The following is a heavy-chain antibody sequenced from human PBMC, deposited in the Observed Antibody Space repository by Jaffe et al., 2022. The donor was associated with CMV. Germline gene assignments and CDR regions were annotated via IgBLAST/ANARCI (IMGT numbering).Heavy chain of an antibody. Sequence: QVQLVQSGAEVKKPGASVKVSCKASGYTFTSYYMHWVRQAPGQGLEWMGIINPSGGSTSYAQKFQGRVTMTRDTSTSTVYMELSSLRSEDTAVYYCARAPLLETIFGVVIMETGYGMDVWGQGTTVTVSS. CDR3: ARAPLLETIFGVVIMETGYGMDV. D-gene: IGHD3-3*01. J-gene: IGHJ6*02. CDR1: GYTFTSYY. V-gene: IGHV1-46*01. CDR2: INPSGGST.